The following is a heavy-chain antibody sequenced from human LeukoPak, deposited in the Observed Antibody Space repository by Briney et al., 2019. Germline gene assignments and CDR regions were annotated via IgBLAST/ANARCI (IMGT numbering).Heavy chain of an antibody. V-gene: IGHV4-31*03. CDR3: ARGHIAAAGTTD. Sequence: PSETLSLTCTVSGGSISSGGYYWSWIRQHPGKGLEWIGYIYYSGSTYYNPSLKSRVTISVDTSKNQFSLKLSSVTAADTVVYYCARGHIAAAGTTDWGQGTLVTVSS. D-gene: IGHD6-13*01. J-gene: IGHJ4*02. CDR2: IYYSGST. CDR1: GGSISSGGYY.